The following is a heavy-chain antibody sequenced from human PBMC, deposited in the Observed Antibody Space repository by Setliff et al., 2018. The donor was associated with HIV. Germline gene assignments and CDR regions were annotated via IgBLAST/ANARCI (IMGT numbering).Heavy chain of an antibody. CDR2: ITHSRST. J-gene: IGHJ6*03. Sequence: PSETLSLTCTVSGGSLISDIYYWGWIRQPPGKGLEWIGEITHSRSTNYNPSLKSRATISVDTSKNHFSLKLTSLTAADTAVYYCARAQLPPTYIDVWGSGTTVTVSS. V-gene: IGHV4-39*02. CDR1: GGSLISDIYY. D-gene: IGHD2-2*01. CDR3: ARAQLPPTYIDV.